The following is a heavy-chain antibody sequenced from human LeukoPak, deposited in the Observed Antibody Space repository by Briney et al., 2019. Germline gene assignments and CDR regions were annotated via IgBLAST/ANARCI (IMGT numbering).Heavy chain of an antibody. CDR3: ARGIRQWGMAPRFDP. D-gene: IGHD3-16*01. Sequence: SETLSLTCTVSGGSISSSYWNWIRQPPGKGPEWIGYIYYGGSTNYNPSPKSRVTISLDTSKNQFSLNLSSVTAADTAMYYCARGIRQWGMAPRFDPWGQGTLVTVSS. J-gene: IGHJ5*02. CDR2: IYYGGST. V-gene: IGHV4-59*01. CDR1: GGSISSSY.